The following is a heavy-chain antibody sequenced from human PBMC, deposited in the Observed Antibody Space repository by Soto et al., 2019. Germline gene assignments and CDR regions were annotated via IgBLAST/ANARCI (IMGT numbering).Heavy chain of an antibody. D-gene: IGHD3-16*02. CDR1: GYTFTAYA. CDR2: INPANGNT. Sequence: QVQLAQSGAEERKPGASVKVSCEATGYTFTAYAMHWVRQAPGQRLEWMGWINPANGNTKYSQKFQGRLTITCDTSAKTVYMELSSLTSEDTAMYYCTRSAISPYGGLIGPFDYWGQGNLVTVSS. CDR3: TRSAISPYGGLIGPFDY. J-gene: IGHJ4*02. V-gene: IGHV1-3*05.